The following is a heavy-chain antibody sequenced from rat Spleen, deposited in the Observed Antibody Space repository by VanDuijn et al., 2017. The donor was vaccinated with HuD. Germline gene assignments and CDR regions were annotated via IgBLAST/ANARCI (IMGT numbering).Heavy chain of an antibody. CDR1: GFTFNNYW. CDR3: AVAGYGY. V-gene: IGHV5-58*01. Sequence: EVQVKESGPGLVQPSQTLSLTCTVSGFTFNNYWMTWIRQAPGKGLEWVSSISSEGANTYYSDSMKGRFTISRDNSIKTAYLQVTSLRSEDTATYYCAVAGYGYWGQGVMVTVSS. J-gene: IGHJ2*01. CDR2: ISSEGANT. D-gene: IGHD4-3*01.